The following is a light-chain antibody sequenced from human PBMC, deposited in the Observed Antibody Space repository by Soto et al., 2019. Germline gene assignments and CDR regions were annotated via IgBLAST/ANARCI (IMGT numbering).Light chain of an antibody. CDR1: SSDVGGYDY. CDR3: SSFTNSQTWV. V-gene: IGLV2-14*01. J-gene: IGLJ3*02. CDR2: EVS. Sequence: QSALTQPASVSGSPGQSIAISCTGTSSDVGGYDYVSWYQQHPDKAPKVIIYEVSNRPSGVSNRFSGSKSANTASLTISGLQAEDEADYYCSSFTNSQTWVFGGGTKLTVL.